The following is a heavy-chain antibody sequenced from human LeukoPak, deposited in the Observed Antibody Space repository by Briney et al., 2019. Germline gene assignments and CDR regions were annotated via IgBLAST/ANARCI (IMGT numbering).Heavy chain of an antibody. CDR1: GFTFSNAW. CDR3: IPARDPYYYYYMDV. J-gene: IGHJ6*03. CDR2: IKSKTDGGTT. V-gene: IGHV3-15*01. Sequence: GGSLRLSCAASGFTFSNAWMSWVRPAPGKGREWVGRIKSKTDGGTTDYAAHVKGRFTISRDDSKNTLYLQMNSLKTEDTAVYYCIPARDPYYYYYMDVWGKGTTVTVSS.